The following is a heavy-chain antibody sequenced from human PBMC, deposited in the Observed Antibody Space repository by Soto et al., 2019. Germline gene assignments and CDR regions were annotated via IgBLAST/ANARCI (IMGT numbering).Heavy chain of an antibody. V-gene: IGHV4-30-2*01. J-gene: IGHJ4*02. CDR1: GGSLSGATYS. CDR3: ARSREFDY. Sequence: SETLSLTCGVSGGSLSGATYSLNWILQPPGKGLEWIGYIFPSGTTYYNPSLKSRVTISIDVSKNQFSLSLRSLTAADTAVYYCARSREFDYWSQGTLVTVSS. CDR2: IFPSGTT.